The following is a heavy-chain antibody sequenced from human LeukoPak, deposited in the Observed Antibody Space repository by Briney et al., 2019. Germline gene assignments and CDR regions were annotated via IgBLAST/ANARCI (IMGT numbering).Heavy chain of an antibody. CDR3: AREGGGLATVDY. CDR2: IYHSGST. D-gene: IGHD5-12*01. J-gene: IGHJ4*02. V-gene: IGHV4-38-2*02. CDR1: GYSISSGYY. Sequence: SETLSLTCTVSGYSISSGYYWGWIRQPPGKGLEWIGSIYHSGSTYYNPSLKSRVTISVDTSKNQFSLKLSSVTAADTAVYYCAREGGGLATVDYWGQGTLVTVSS.